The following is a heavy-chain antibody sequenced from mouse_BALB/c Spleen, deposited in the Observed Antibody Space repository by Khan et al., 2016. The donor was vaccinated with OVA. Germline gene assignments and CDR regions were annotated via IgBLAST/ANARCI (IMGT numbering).Heavy chain of an antibody. J-gene: IGHJ2*01. V-gene: IGHV4-1*02. CDR3: ATDYYCGSGCFDY. Sequence: EVKLLESGGGLVQPGGSLKLSCAASGFDFSRYWMSWVRQAPGKGLEWIGEINPDSSTINYTPSLKDKFIISRDSAKNTLYLQMSKVRSEDTAHYYLATDYYCGSGCFDYWGQGTTLTVSS. CDR1: GFDFSRYW. D-gene: IGHD1-1*01. CDR2: INPDSSTI.